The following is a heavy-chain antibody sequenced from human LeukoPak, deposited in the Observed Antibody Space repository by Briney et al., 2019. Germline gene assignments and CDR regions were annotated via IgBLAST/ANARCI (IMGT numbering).Heavy chain of an antibody. CDR1: GGSISSYY. CDR2: VFTSAIISGNT. Sequence: SETLSLSCTVSGGSISSYYWSWIRQPPGKGLEWIGRVFTSAIISGNTNYNPSLKSRVTMSVDSSKNQFSLKLRSVTAADTAVYYCARDRYYYDSSSYFSAFDTWGQRTMVTVSS. D-gene: IGHD3-22*01. V-gene: IGHV4-4*07. J-gene: IGHJ3*02. CDR3: ARDRYYYDSSSYFSAFDT.